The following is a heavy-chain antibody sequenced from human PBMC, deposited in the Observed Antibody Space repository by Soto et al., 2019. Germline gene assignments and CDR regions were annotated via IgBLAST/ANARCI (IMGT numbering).Heavy chain of an antibody. V-gene: IGHV4-34*01. D-gene: IGHD2-2*01. CDR3: ARDAYCSTTRCNDGMDV. CDR2: ISHSGST. Sequence: QVQLQQWGAGLLKPSETLSLTCGVYGGSFSGYYWTWIRQPPGKGLEWIGEISHSGSTNYNPSLRSRVTISLDTSKNQLSLKLSSVTAADTAVYYCARDAYCSTTRCNDGMDVWGQGTTVTVSS. J-gene: IGHJ6*02. CDR1: GGSFSGYY.